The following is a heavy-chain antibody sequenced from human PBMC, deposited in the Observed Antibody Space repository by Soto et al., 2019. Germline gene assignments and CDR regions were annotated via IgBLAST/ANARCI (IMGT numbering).Heavy chain of an antibody. CDR2: IYYSGST. Sequence: QLQLQESGPGLVKPSETLSLTCTVSGGSISSSSYYWGWIRQPPGKGLEWIGSIYYSGSTYYNPSLKSRVTISVDTSKNQFSLKLSSVTAADPAVYYCARRLYDFRVDPWGQGTLVTVSS. D-gene: IGHD3-3*01. J-gene: IGHJ5*02. CDR3: ARRLYDFRVDP. CDR1: GGSISSSSYY. V-gene: IGHV4-39*01.